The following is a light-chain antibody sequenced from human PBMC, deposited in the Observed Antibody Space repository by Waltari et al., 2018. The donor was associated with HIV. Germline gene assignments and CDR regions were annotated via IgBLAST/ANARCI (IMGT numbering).Light chain of an antibody. Sequence: EIIMTQSPATLSVSPGERAILSCRASQSVSTNLAWYQQKPGQAPRLLIYGASTRATGIPARFSGSGSGTEFTLTISSLQSEDFAVYYCQQYNNWPPITLGQGTRLEIK. J-gene: IGKJ5*01. CDR2: GAS. CDR1: QSVSTN. V-gene: IGKV3-15*01. CDR3: QQYNNWPPIT.